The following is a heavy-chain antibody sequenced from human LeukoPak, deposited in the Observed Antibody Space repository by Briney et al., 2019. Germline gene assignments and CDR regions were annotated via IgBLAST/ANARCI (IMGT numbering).Heavy chain of an antibody. D-gene: IGHD5-12*01. CDR1: GGIFSSYT. J-gene: IGHJ4*02. V-gene: IGHV1-69*04. CDR2: IIPLLGIA. Sequence: SVKVSCKASGGIFSSYTISWVRQAPGQGLEWVGRIIPLLGIANYAQKFQGRVTIIADKSASTAYMELSSLRSEDTAVYYCARDDADSAYADGDYWGQGTLVTVSS. CDR3: ARDDADSAYADGDY.